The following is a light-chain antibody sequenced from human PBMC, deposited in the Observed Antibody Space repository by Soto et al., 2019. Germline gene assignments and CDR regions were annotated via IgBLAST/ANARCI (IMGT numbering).Light chain of an antibody. CDR1: QDINKN. Sequence: IQITQSPSSLSASVGDRVNITCQASQDINKNLIWYQQKPGKAPNLLIYDISTLQSGVPSRFSGSGSGTDFTLTISSLQHEDFATYYCQQSYYNPTFGQGAKVDI. CDR2: DIS. CDR3: QQSYYNPT. J-gene: IGKJ1*01. V-gene: IGKV1-39*01.